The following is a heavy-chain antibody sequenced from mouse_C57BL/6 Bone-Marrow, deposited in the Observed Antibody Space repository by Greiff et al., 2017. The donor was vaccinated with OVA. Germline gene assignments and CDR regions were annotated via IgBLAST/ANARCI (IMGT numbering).Heavy chain of an antibody. J-gene: IGHJ2*01. D-gene: IGHD1-1*01. CDR2: ISNGGGST. Sequence: EVMLVESGGGLVQPGGSLKLSCAASGFTFSDYYMYWVRQTPEKRLEWVAYISNGGGSTYYPDTVKGRFTISRDNAKNTLYLQRSRLKSEDTAMYYCARQDYYGSSSIDYWGQGTTLTVSS. CDR3: ARQDYYGSSSIDY. CDR1: GFTFSDYY. V-gene: IGHV5-12*01.